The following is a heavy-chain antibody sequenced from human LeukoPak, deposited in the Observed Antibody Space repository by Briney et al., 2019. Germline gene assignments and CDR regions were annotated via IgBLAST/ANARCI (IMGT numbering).Heavy chain of an antibody. V-gene: IGHV4-34*01. D-gene: IGHD6-19*01. J-gene: IGHJ4*02. CDR1: GGPFSGYY. CDR2: INHSGST. Sequence: PSETLSLTCAVYGGPFSGYYWSWIRQPPGKGLEWIGEINHSGSTNYNPSLKSRVTISVDTSKNQFSLKLSSVTAADTAVYYCASKLIAVAGAHFDYWGQGTLVTVSS. CDR3: ASKLIAVAGAHFDY.